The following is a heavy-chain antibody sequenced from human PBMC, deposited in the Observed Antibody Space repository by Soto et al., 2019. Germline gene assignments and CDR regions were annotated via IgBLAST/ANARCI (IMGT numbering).Heavy chain of an antibody. CDR3: ARMGSNYDFWSGYPWYSYYYMDV. D-gene: IGHD3-3*01. J-gene: IGHJ6*03. V-gene: IGHV4-4*02. Sequence: PSETLSLTCAVSSGSIISSNWWSWVRQPPGKGLEWIGEIYHSGSTNYNPSLKSRVTISVDKSKNQFSLKLSSVTAADTAVYYCARMGSNYDFWSGYPWYSYYYMDVWGKGTTLTVSS. CDR2: IYHSGST. CDR1: SGSIISSNW.